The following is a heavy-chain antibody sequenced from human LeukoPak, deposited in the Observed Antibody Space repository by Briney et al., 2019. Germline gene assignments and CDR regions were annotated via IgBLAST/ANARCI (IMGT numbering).Heavy chain of an antibody. J-gene: IGHJ3*02. V-gene: IGHV1-8*03. D-gene: IGHD2-21*01. CDR3: PRGCGGDCLDAFDI. CDR1: GYTFTSYD. Sequence: ASVKVSCKASGYTFTSYDINWVRQATGQGLEWMGWMNPNSGNTGYAQKFQGRVTITRNTSINTAYMELSSLRSEDTAVYYCPRGCGGDCLDAFDIWGQGTMVTVSS. CDR2: MNPNSGNT.